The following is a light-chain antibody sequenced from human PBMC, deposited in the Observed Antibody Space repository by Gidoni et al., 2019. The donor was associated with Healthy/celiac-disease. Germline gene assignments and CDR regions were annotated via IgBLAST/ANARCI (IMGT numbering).Light chain of an antibody. CDR1: QSISSW. Sequence: DIQMTQSPSTLSASVGDRVTIPCRASQSISSWLAWYQQKPGKAPKLLIYDASSLESGVPSRFSGSGFGTEFTLTISSLKPDDFATYDCKQYNSYRTFGQGTKVEIK. J-gene: IGKJ1*01. CDR2: DAS. CDR3: KQYNSYRT. V-gene: IGKV1-5*01.